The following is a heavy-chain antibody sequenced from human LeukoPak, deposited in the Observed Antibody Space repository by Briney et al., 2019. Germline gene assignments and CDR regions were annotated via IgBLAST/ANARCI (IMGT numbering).Heavy chain of an antibody. CDR2: IIPIFGTA. J-gene: IGHJ4*02. D-gene: IGHD3-22*01. CDR3: ARATYYYDSSGYWHFDY. V-gene: IGHV1-69*13. Sequence: ASVKVSCKASGGTFSSYAISWVRQAPGQGLECMGGIIPIFGTANYAQKFQGRVTITADESTSTAYMELSSLRSEDTAVYYCARATYYYDSSGYWHFDYWGQGTLVTVSS. CDR1: GGTFSSYA.